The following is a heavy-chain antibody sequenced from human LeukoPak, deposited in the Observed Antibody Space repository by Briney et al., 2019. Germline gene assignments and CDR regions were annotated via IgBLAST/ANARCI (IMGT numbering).Heavy chain of an antibody. V-gene: IGHV3-23*01. J-gene: IGHJ6*02. CDR2: ISGSGGST. CDR3: AQIPYYYYYGMDV. CDR1: GFTFSSYA. Sequence: PGGSLRLSCAASGFTFSSYAMSWVHQAPGKELEWVSAISGSGGSTYYADSVKGRFTISRDNSKNTLSLQMTSLRAEDTAVYYCAQIPYYYYYGMDVWGQGTTVTVSS.